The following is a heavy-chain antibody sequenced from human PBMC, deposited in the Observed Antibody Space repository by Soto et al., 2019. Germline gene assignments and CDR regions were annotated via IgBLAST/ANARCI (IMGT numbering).Heavy chain of an antibody. Sequence: NPSETLSLTCTVSGGSISSGDYYWSWIRQPPGKGLEWIGYIYYSGSTYYNPSLKIRVTISVDTSKNQFSLKLSSVTAADTAVYYCARYLQLWSHDYWGQGTLVTVSS. J-gene: IGHJ4*02. CDR2: IYYSGST. CDR1: GGSISSGDYY. V-gene: IGHV4-30-4*01. D-gene: IGHD5-18*01. CDR3: ARYLQLWSHDY.